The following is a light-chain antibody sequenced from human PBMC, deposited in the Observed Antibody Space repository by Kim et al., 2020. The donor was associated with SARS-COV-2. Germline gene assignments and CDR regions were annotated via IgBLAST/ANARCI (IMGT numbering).Light chain of an antibody. V-gene: IGLV3-1*01. Sequence: SVVPGHAASVTCAGDELGDKYVFCYQKRPGQSPVLVLYQDAERPSGIPERFSGSISGNTATLTSSETQAMDEADYYCQTWDSSSGVFGTGTKVTVL. CDR3: QTWDSSSGV. J-gene: IGLJ1*01. CDR2: QDA. CDR1: ELGDKY.